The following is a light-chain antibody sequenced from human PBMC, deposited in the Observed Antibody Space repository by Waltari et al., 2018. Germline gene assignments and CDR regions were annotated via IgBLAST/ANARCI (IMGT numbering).Light chain of an antibody. CDR1: QSVSSSY. Sequence: EIVLTQSPGTLSLSPGERATLSCRASQSVSSSYLAWYQQTPGQAPRLLLYGASSRATGIPDRFSGSGSGTDFTLTISRLEPEDFAVYYCQQYGSSFWTFGQGTKVEIK. CDR2: GAS. J-gene: IGKJ1*01. CDR3: QQYGSSFWT. V-gene: IGKV3-20*01.